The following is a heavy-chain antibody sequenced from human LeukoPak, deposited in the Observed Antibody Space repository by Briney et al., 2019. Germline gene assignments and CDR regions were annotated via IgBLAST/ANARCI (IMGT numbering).Heavy chain of an antibody. D-gene: IGHD6-13*01. CDR3: GREDISNSWYIDY. CDR2: INSDGSEI. J-gene: IGHJ4*02. Sequence: GGSLRLSCGASGFTFSTYWVHWVRQAPGKGLVWVSRINSDGSEITYADSVKGRFTMSRDNAKNTLYLQVNSLRAEDTAVYYCGREDISNSWYIDYWGQGTLVTVSS. V-gene: IGHV3-74*01. CDR1: GFTFSTYW.